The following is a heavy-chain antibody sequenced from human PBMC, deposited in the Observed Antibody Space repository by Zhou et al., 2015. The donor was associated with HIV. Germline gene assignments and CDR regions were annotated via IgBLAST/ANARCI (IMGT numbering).Heavy chain of an antibody. CDR1: GGTFSSYA. D-gene: IGHD1-26*01. V-gene: IGHV1-69*01. Sequence: QVQLVQSGAEVKKPGSSVKVSCKASGGTFSSYAISWVRQAPGQGLEWMGGIIPIFGTANYAQKFQGRVTITADESTSTAYMELSSLRSEDTAVYYCASRFSPPRVGTGYYYYYGMDVVGPKGPRSP. CDR2: IIPIFGTA. CDR3: ASRFSPPRVGTGYYYYYGMDV. J-gene: IGHJ6*02.